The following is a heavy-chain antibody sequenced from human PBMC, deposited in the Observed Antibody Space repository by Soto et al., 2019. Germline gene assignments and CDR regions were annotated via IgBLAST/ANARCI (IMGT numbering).Heavy chain of an antibody. CDR1: GYTFTTYA. CDR3: ARSYGDYIFAY. V-gene: IGHV1-3*01. Sequence: VQLVQSGAEVEKPGASVRLSCKASGYTFTTYAIHWVRQAPGQRLEWMGWINAGNANTEYSQKFQGRVSITRDTSSSTAFMELSSLRSEDTAVYYCARSYGDYIFAYWGQGTLVTVSS. CDR2: INAGNANT. D-gene: IGHD4-17*01. J-gene: IGHJ4*02.